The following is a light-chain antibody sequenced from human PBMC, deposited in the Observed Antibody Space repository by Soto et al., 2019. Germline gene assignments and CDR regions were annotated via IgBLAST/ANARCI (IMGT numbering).Light chain of an antibody. CDR2: GAS. J-gene: IGKJ3*01. V-gene: IGKV3-15*01. CDR3: QQYNKWPVFT. Sequence: IVMTQSPATLSVSPGERATLSCRASQSVASNLAWYQQRLGQAPRLLVYGASTRATGIPARFSGSGSGTEFTLTISSVQSADFAVYYCQQYNKWPVFTFGPGTRVDIK. CDR1: QSVASN.